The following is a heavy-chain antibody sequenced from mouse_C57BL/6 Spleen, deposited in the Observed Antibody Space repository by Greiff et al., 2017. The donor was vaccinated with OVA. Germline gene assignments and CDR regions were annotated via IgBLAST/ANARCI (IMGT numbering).Heavy chain of an antibody. CDR3: ARRRNDGYYRSLDY. CDR2: ISSGGGYT. V-gene: IGHV5-6*01. Sequence: EVQVVESGGDLVKPGGSLKLSCAASGFTFSSYGMSWVRQTPEKRLEWVATISSGGGYTYYPDSVKGRFTISRDNAKNTLYLQIISLKSEDTAMYYCARRRNDGYYRSLDYWGQGTTVTVSS. D-gene: IGHD2-3*01. CDR1: GFTFSSYG. J-gene: IGHJ4*01.